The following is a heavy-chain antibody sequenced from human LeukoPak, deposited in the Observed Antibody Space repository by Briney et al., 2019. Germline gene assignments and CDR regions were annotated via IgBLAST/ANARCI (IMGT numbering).Heavy chain of an antibody. V-gene: IGHV3-23*01. Sequence: GGSLRLSCAASGFTFSSYAMSWVRQAPGKGLEWVSAISGSGGSTYYADSVKGRFTISRDNSKNTLYLQMNSLRAEDTAVYYCAKKPLDYGGNSPNYFDYWGQGTLVTVSS. CDR2: ISGSGGST. J-gene: IGHJ4*02. D-gene: IGHD4-23*01. CDR1: GFTFSSYA. CDR3: AKKPLDYGGNSPNYFDY.